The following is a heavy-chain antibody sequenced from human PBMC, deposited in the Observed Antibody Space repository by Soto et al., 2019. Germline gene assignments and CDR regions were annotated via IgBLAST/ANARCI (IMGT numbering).Heavy chain of an antibody. V-gene: IGHV4-39*01. J-gene: IGHJ4*02. Sequence: PETLPLTCTVSGGSVPNSTFYWGWIRQSPGKVLEGIGGVCCRGRSYSKSSDKSRVTISVDTSKNQFSLNLNSVTASDTAVYFCVSQRTTVIPQDYFDGWGPGALVTVS. CDR2: VCCRGRS. CDR3: VSQRTTVIPQDYFDG. D-gene: IGHD4-4*01. CDR1: GGSVPNSTFY.